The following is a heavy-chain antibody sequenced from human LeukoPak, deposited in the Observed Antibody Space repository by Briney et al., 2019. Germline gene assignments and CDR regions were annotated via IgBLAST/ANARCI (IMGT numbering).Heavy chain of an antibody. CDR2: IYYSGST. CDR3: ARYIVSYPHDAFDI. V-gene: IGHV4-59*01. CDR1: GGSISSYY. D-gene: IGHD1-26*01. J-gene: IGHJ3*02. Sequence: SETLSLTCTVSGGSISSYYWSWIRQPPGKGLEWIGYIYYSGSTNHNPSLKSRVTMSVDTSKKQFSLKLSSVTAADTAFYYCARYIVSYPHDAFDIWGQGTMVTVSS.